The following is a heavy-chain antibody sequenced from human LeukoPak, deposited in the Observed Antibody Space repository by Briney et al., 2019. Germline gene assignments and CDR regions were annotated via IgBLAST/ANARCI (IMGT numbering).Heavy chain of an antibody. J-gene: IGHJ5*01. Sequence: PGRSLRLPCASSVFPFRMYWMHGARRARGKGRVWVSRSSSDGSSTSYADCVKSRFTTSRDNAKNTLYLQMNSLRAEDTAVYDCARDGSWSKFDFWGQGTLVTVSS. CDR1: VFPFRMYW. D-gene: IGHD6-13*01. CDR3: ARDGSWSKFDF. V-gene: IGHV3-74*01. CDR2: SSSDGSST.